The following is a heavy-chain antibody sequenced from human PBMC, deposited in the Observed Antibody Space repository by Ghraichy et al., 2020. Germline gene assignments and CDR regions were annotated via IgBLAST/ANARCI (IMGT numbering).Heavy chain of an antibody. CDR1: GFSVTTNY. V-gene: IGHV3-66*02. D-gene: IGHD4-17*01. Sequence: GGSLRLSCAASGFSVTTNYMSWVRQAPGKGLEWVSVIYSGGATYYADSVKGRFTISRDSSKNTLYLQMNSLRVEDTALYYCARGSSGDYSLGYWGQGTLVTVSS. J-gene: IGHJ4*02. CDR3: ARGSSGDYSLGY. CDR2: IYSGGAT.